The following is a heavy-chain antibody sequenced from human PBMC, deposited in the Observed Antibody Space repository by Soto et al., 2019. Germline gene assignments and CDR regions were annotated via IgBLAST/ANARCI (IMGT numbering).Heavy chain of an antibody. CDR3: AKDPNGDYVGAFDI. D-gene: IGHD4-17*01. CDR1: GFTFRNYA. V-gene: IGHV3-23*01. CDR2: ISGSGGRT. Sequence: EVQLLESGGNLIQPGGSLRLSCAASGFTFRNYAMSWVRQAPGAGPEWVSGISGSGGRTYYADSVKGRITISRDNSNNALFLQMNSPRAEDTALYYCAKDPNGDYVGAFDIWGRGTMVTVSS. J-gene: IGHJ3*02.